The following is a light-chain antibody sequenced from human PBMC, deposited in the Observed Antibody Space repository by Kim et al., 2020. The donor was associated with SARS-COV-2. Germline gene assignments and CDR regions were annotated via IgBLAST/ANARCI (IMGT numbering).Light chain of an antibody. CDR1: SSDVGGYNY. V-gene: IGLV2-14*01. Sequence: QSALTQPASVSGSPGQSITISCTGTSSDVGGYNYVSWYQQHPGKAPKLMIYDVSKWPSGVSNRFSGSKSGNTASLTISGLQAEDEADYYCSSYTSSSTLEVFGGGTQLTVL. CDR2: DVS. CDR3: SSYTSSSTLEV. J-gene: IGLJ3*02.